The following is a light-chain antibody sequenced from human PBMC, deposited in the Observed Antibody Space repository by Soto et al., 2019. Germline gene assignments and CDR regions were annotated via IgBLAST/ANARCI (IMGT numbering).Light chain of an antibody. CDR3: QKYNSAPTWT. Sequence: DIQMTQSPSSLSASVGDRVTITCRASQGTSNYLAWYPQKPGKVPKLLIYAASTLQSGVPSRFRGSGSGTYFTLTINSLQPEDVATYYCQKYNSAPTWTFGQGTKVEIK. CDR1: QGTSNY. CDR2: AAS. J-gene: IGKJ1*01. V-gene: IGKV1-27*01.